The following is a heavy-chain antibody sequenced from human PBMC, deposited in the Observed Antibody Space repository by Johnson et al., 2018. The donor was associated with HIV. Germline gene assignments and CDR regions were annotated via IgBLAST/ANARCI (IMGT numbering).Heavy chain of an antibody. CDR1: GFTFSSYA. D-gene: IGHD6-13*01. CDR2: ISYAGSNK. Sequence: QVQLVESGGGVVQPGRSLRLSCAASGFTFSSYAMHWVRQAPGKGLEWVAVISYAGSNKYYADSVKGRFTVSRDNAKNSLFLQMNSLRAEDTAVYYCAKEEGLAAAGTGEAFDIWGQGTMVTVSS. V-gene: IGHV3-30-3*02. CDR3: AKEEGLAAAGTGEAFDI. J-gene: IGHJ3*02.